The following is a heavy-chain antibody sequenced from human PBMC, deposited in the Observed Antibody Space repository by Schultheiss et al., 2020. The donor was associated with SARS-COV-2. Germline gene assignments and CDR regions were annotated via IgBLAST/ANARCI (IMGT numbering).Heavy chain of an antibody. V-gene: IGHV4-34*01. CDR2: INHSGST. Sequence: GSLRLSCTVSGDSISSYYWSWIRQPPGKGLEWIGEINHSGSTNYNPSLKSRVTISVDTSKNQFSLNLSSVTAADTAVYYCARSRRGWYAFDYWGQGTLVTVSS. J-gene: IGHJ4*02. D-gene: IGHD6-19*01. CDR1: GDSISSYY. CDR3: ARSRRGWYAFDY.